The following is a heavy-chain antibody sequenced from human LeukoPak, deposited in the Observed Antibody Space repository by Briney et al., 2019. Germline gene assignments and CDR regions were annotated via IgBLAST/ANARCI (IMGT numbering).Heavy chain of an antibody. CDR2: INHSGST. Sequence: SETLSLTCAVYGGSFSGYYWSWIRQPPGNGLEWIGEINHSGSTNYNPSLKSRVTISVDTSKNQFSLKLSSVTAADTAVYYCARGTKRGIAVAGDTYYYYGMDVWGQGTTVTVSS. CDR3: ARGTKRGIAVAGDTYYYYGMDV. J-gene: IGHJ6*02. D-gene: IGHD6-19*01. CDR1: GGSFSGYY. V-gene: IGHV4-34*01.